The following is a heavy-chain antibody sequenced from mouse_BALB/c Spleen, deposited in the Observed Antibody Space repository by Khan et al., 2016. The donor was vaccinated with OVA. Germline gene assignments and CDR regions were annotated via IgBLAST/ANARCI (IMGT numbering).Heavy chain of an antibody. V-gene: IGHV3-2*02. D-gene: IGHD2-14*01. Sequence: EVQLQESPPGLVQPSQSLSLTCTVTGYSLTSNYAWNWIRQFPGNKLEWMGYINYSGSTSHSPSLKSRISITRDTSKNQFCLQLKSVSTEDTATYCCARVRAYWGQGTLVTVSA. CDR3: ARVRAY. CDR1: GYSLTSNYA. J-gene: IGHJ3*01. CDR2: INYSGST.